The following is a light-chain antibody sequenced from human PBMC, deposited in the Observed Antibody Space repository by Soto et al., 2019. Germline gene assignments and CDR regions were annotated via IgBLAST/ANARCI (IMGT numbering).Light chain of an antibody. V-gene: IGKV3-20*01. CDR3: QQYGSSPQT. J-gene: IGKJ1*01. Sequence: IVLTQSPGTLSLSPGARATLSCRASQSVSSSYLAWYQQKPGQAPRLLIYGASSRATGIPDRFSGSGSGTDFTLTISRLEPEEFAVYYCQQYGSSPQTFGQGTKVEIK. CDR2: GAS. CDR1: QSVSSSY.